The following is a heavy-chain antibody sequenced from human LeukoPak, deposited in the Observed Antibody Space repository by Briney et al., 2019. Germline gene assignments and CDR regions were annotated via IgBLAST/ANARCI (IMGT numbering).Heavy chain of an antibody. CDR3: ARDYYDSSGYLRDY. D-gene: IGHD3-22*01. V-gene: IGHV1-18*01. Sequence: GASVKVSCKASGYTFTSHGISWVRQAPGQGLEWMGWISAYNGNTNYTQKLQGRITMTTDTSTSTAYMDLRSLRSDDTAVYYCARDYYDSSGYLRDYWGQGTLVTVSS. CDR2: ISAYNGNT. J-gene: IGHJ4*02. CDR1: GYTFTSHG.